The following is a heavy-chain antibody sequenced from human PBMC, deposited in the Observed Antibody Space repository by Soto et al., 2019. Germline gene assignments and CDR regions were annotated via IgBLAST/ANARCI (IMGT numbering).Heavy chain of an antibody. J-gene: IGHJ4*02. CDR1: GGTFSSYT. V-gene: IGHV1-69*02. D-gene: IGHD4-17*01. CDR2: IIPILGIA. Sequence: SVKVSCKASGGTFSSYTISWVRQAPGQGLEWMGRIIPILGIANYAQKFQGRVTITADKSTSTAYMELSSLRSEDTAVYYCVTHPRMNTVTPPRASDYWGQGPLVTLSS. CDR3: VTHPRMNTVTPPRASDY.